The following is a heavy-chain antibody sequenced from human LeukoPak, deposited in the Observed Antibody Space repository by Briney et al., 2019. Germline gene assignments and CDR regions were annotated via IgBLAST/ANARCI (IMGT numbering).Heavy chain of an antibody. CDR2: INPNSGGT. Sequence: PSVKVSCKASGYTFTGYYMHWVRQAPGQGLEWMGWINPNSGGTNYAQKFQGRVTMTRDTSISTVYMELSRLRSDDTAVYYCARVGGDYYDSSGYCYYYGMDVWGQGTTVTVSS. V-gene: IGHV1-2*02. J-gene: IGHJ6*02. CDR1: GYTFTGYY. D-gene: IGHD3-22*01. CDR3: ARVGGDYYDSSGYCYYYGMDV.